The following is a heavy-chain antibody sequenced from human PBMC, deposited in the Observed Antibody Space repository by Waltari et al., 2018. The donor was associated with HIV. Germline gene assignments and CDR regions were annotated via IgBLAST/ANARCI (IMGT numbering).Heavy chain of an antibody. CDR2: IRGSGDST. CDR1: GFIFSSYA. J-gene: IGHJ6*02. V-gene: IGHV3-23*01. CDR3: AKGVYHYDSSGYLDYYYSTDV. D-gene: IGHD3-22*01. Sequence: EVQLLESGGGLVQPGGSLRLYCAASGFIFSSYAMSWVRQVPGKGLEWVSAIRGSGDSTYYTDSVKGRFTISRDNSKNTLYLQMKSLRAEDTAVYYCAKGVYHYDSSGYLDYYYSTDVWGQGTTVTVSS.